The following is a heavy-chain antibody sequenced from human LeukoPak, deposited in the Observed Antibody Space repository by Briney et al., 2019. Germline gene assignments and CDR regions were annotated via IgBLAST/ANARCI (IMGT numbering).Heavy chain of an antibody. V-gene: IGHV3-30*18. CDR3: AKGGIAVAVQPIDY. CDR2: ISYDGSNK. CDR1: GFTFSSYG. D-gene: IGHD6-19*01. J-gene: IGHJ4*02. Sequence: GGSLSLSCAASGFTFSSYGMHWVRQAPGKGLEWVAVISYDGSNKYYADSVKGRFTISRDNSKNTLYLQMNSLRAEDTAVYYCAKGGIAVAVQPIDYWGQGTLVTVSS.